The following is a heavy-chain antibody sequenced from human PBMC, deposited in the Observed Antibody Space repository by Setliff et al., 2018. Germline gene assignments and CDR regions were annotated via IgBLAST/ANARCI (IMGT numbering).Heavy chain of an antibody. Sequence: KPSETLSLTCAVYGGSFSGYYWSWIRQPPGKGLEWVGEINHSGSTNYNPSLKSRVTISVDTSKNQFSLKLSSVTAADTAVYYCARGNYNFWSGYYTGVYYFDYWGQGTLVTVS. V-gene: IGHV4-34*01. CDR2: INHSGST. CDR3: ARGNYNFWSGYYTGVYYFDY. J-gene: IGHJ4*02. CDR1: GGSFSGYY. D-gene: IGHD3-3*01.